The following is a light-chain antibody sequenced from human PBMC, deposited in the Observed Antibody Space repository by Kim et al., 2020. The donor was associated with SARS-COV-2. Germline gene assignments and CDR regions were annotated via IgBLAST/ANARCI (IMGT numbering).Light chain of an antibody. J-gene: IGLJ3*02. Sequence: GQSVTISCTGTSSDVGDNNYVSWYQQHPGKAPKLMISDVSKRPSGVPDRFSGSKSGNTASLTISGLQAEDEADYYCCSYAGSYTWVFGGGTQLTVL. CDR1: SSDVGDNNY. CDR3: CSYAGSYTWV. V-gene: IGLV2-11*01. CDR2: DVS.